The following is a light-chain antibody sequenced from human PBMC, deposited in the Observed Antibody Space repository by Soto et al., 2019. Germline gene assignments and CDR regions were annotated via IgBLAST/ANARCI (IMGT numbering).Light chain of an antibody. V-gene: IGKV3-11*01. J-gene: IGKJ1*01. CDR2: DTS. CDR3: QQRRT. CDR1: QSVSNY. Sequence: EIVLTQSPVTLSLSPGERATLSSRASQSVSNYLAWYQQKPGQAPRLLIYDTSNRATGIPPRFSGSGSGTDFSLTISSLEPEDFAVYYCQQRRTFGQGTKVEIK.